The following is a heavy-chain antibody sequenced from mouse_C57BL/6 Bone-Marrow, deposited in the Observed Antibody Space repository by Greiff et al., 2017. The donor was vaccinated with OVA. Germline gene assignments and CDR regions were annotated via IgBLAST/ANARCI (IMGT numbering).Heavy chain of an antibody. CDR1: GYTFTSYG. V-gene: IGHV1-81*01. D-gene: IGHD1-1*01. CDR3: ARYYYGSPLAY. Sequence: QVQLQQSGAELARPGASVKLSCKASGYTFTSYGISWVKQRTGQGLEWIGEIYPRSGNTYYNEKFKGKATLTADKSSSTAYMELRSLTSEDSAVYFCARYYYGSPLAYWGQGTLVTVSA. CDR2: IYPRSGNT. J-gene: IGHJ3*01.